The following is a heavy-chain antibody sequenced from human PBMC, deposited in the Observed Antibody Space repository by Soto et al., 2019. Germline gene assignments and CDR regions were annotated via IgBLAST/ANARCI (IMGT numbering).Heavy chain of an antibody. CDR2: IWYDGSNK. J-gene: IGHJ6*03. CDR1: GFTFSSYG. Sequence: GGSLRLSCAASGFTFSSYGMHWVRQAPGKGLEWVAVIWYDGSNKYYADSVKGRFTISRDNSKNTLYQQMNSLRAEDTAVYYCARDGRSSSNYYYYYMDVWGKGTTVTVSS. V-gene: IGHV3-33*01. D-gene: IGHD6-6*01. CDR3: ARDGRSSSNYYYYYMDV.